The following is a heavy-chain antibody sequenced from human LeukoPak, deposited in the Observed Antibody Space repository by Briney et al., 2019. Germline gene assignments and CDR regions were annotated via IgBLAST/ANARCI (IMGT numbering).Heavy chain of an antibody. CDR1: GGSISSYY. Sequence: PSETLSLTCTVSGGSISSYYWSWIRQPPGKGLEWIGYIYYSGSTNYNPSLKSRVTISVDTSKNQFSLKLSSVTAGDTAVYYCARARDGYNTDWGQGTLVTVSS. D-gene: IGHD5-24*01. V-gene: IGHV4-59*01. CDR2: IYYSGST. J-gene: IGHJ4*02. CDR3: ARARDGYNTD.